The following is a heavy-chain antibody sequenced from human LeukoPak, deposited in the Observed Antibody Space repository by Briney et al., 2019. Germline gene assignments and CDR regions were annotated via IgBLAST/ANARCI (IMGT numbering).Heavy chain of an antibody. D-gene: IGHD3-22*01. V-gene: IGHV3-23*01. CDR2: ISGSGGST. CDR3: ANSMIVAPNTDY. CDR1: GFTFSSYA. J-gene: IGHJ4*02. Sequence: PGGSLRLSCAASGFTFSSYAMSWVRQAPGKGLEWVSAISGSGGSTYYADSVKGRFTISRDNSKNTLYLQMNSLRAEDTAVYCCANSMIVAPNTDYWGQGTLVTVSS.